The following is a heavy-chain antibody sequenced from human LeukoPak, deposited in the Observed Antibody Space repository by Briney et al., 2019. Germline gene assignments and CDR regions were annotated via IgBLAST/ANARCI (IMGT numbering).Heavy chain of an antibody. V-gene: IGHV4-59*01. CDR1: GGSISSYY. CDR2: ISYSGST. CDR3: ARSSPQYYYYYGMDV. J-gene: IGHJ6*02. Sequence: SETLSLICTVSGGSISSYYWSWIRQPPGKGLEWIGYISYSGSTNYNPSLKSRVTISVHTSKNQFSLNLSSVTAADTAVYYCARSSPQYYYYYGMDVWGQGATVTVSS. D-gene: IGHD6-6*01.